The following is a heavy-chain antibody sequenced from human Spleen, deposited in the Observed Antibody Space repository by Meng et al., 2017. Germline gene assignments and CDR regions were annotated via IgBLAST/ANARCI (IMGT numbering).Heavy chain of an antibody. J-gene: IGHJ4*02. D-gene: IGHD5-18*01. CDR3: ARDGYSYGYFFDY. Sequence: GESLKISCAASGFTFSRYWMHWVRQAPEKGLVRVSRINSDVTSTRYADSVEGRFTISRDNSKNTLYLQMDRLRVEDTAVYYCARDGYSYGYFFDYWGQGTLVTVSS. CDR1: GFTFSRYW. V-gene: IGHV3-74*01. CDR2: INSDVTST.